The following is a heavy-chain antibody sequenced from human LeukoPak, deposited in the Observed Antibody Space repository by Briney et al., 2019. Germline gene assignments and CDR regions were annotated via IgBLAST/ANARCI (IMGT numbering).Heavy chain of an antibody. D-gene: IGHD3-22*01. Sequence: GASVKVSCKASGYTFTGYYMHWVRQAPGQGLEWMGWINPNSGGTNYAQKFQGRVTMTRDTSISTAYMELSRLRSEGTAVYYCARDLYDSSGQAHWFDPWGQGTLVTVSS. CDR2: INPNSGGT. CDR3: ARDLYDSSGQAHWFDP. V-gene: IGHV1-2*02. J-gene: IGHJ5*02. CDR1: GYTFTGYY.